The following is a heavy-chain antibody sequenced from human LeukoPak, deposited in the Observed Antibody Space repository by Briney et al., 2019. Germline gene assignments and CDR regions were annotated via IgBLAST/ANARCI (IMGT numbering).Heavy chain of an antibody. Sequence: GGSLRLSCVGTGFTFSTYAMTWVRQASGRGLEWVSLISATGGSTYYADSVKGRFTISRDNIKNTLYLQMNSLRAEDTAVYYCAKDYEPLVGVHRWGDWFDPWGQGTLVTVSS. D-gene: IGHD1-26*01. V-gene: IGHV3-23*01. CDR2: ISATGGST. J-gene: IGHJ5*02. CDR3: AKDYEPLVGVHRWGDWFDP. CDR1: GFTFSTYA.